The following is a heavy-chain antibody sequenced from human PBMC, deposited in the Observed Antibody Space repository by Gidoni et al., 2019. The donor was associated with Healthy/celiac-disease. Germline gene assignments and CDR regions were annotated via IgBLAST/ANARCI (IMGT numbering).Heavy chain of an antibody. D-gene: IGHD5-12*01. CDR3: ACHSGYDSNFFDY. V-gene: IGHV4-4*02. J-gene: IGHJ4*02. CDR1: GGSISSSNW. Sequence: QVQLQESGPGLVKPSGTLSLTCALSGGSISSSNWWRWVRQPPGKGLEWIGEIYHSGSTNYNPFIKSRVTISVDKSKNQFSLKLSSVAAADTAVYYCACHSGYDSNFFDYWGQGTLVTVSS. CDR2: IYHSGST.